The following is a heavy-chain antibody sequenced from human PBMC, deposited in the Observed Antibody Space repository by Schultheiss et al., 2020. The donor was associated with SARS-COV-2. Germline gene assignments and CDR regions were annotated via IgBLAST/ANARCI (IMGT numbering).Heavy chain of an antibody. CDR1: GGSISSSSYY. CDR3: ARVLVRGDNWFDP. Sequence: SETLSLTCTVSGGSISSSSYYWSWIRQPPGKGLEWIGYIYYSGSTNYNPSLKSRVTISVDTSKNQFSLKLSSVTAADTAVYYCARVLVRGDNWFDPWGQGTLVTVSS. D-gene: IGHD3-10*01. J-gene: IGHJ5*02. CDR2: IYYSGST. V-gene: IGHV4-61*05.